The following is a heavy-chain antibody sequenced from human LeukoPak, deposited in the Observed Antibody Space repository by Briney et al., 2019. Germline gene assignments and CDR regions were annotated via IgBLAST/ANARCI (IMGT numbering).Heavy chain of an antibody. D-gene: IGHD6-13*01. CDR1: GFAFSNHA. J-gene: IGHJ4*02. V-gene: IGHV3-23*01. CDR2: ISGSGANT. CDR3: AKDRHLAAAGTYDD. Sequence: PGGSLRLSCAVSGFAFSNHAMSWVRQAPGRGLEWLSAISGSGANTYYVDSVKGRFTISRDNSKNTLYLQMNSLRAEDTAVCFCAKDRHLAAAGTYDDWGQGTLVTVSS.